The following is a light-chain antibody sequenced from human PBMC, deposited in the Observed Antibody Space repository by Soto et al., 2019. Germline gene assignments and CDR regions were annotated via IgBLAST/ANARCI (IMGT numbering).Light chain of an antibody. Sequence: QPGLTHPPSISTAAGQKVTISCSGNYSNIGNNFVSWYQHLPRTAPKLLIYDNIKRPSGIPDRFSGFKGGTSATLVITGLLTGDEADYYCGTWDHTLSAFVFGGGTKVTVL. J-gene: IGLJ3*02. CDR3: GTWDHTLSAFV. CDR1: YSNIGNNF. CDR2: DNI. V-gene: IGLV1-51*01.